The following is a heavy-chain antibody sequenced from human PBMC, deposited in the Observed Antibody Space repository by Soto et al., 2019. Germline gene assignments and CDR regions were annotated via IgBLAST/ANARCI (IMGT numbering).Heavy chain of an antibody. D-gene: IGHD4-17*01. CDR2: IYYSGST. Sequence: SETLSLTCTVSGGSISSYYWSWIRQPPGKGLEWIGYIYYSGSTNYNPSLKSRVTISVDTSKNQFSLKLSSVTAADTAVYYCARHHLTHDYGPVYYYYMDVWGKGTTVTVSS. V-gene: IGHV4-59*08. CDR3: ARHHLTHDYGPVYYYYMDV. J-gene: IGHJ6*03. CDR1: GGSISSYY.